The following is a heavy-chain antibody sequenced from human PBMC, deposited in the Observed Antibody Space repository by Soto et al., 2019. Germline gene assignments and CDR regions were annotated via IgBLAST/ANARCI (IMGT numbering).Heavy chain of an antibody. D-gene: IGHD3-10*01. Sequence: EVQLVESGGGLVQPGGSLRLSCAASGFTVSTYYMNWVRQAPGEWLEWGSVVYSGGTTYYADSVRGRFTISRDNSKSTLFLQMNSLRAEDTAVYYCARGRSASRDFDSWGQGTLVTVSS. J-gene: IGHJ4*02. CDR1: GFTVSTYY. CDR3: ARGRSASRDFDS. V-gene: IGHV3-66*01. CDR2: VYSGGTT.